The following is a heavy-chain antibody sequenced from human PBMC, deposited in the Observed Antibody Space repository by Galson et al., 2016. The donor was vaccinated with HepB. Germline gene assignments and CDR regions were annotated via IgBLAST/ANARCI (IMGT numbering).Heavy chain of an antibody. V-gene: IGHV5-51*01. CDR2: IFPGDSDT. CDR3: ATALTYRPFDY. Sequence: QSGAEVKKAGESLKISCKASGYSFTTYWVAWVRQMPGKGLEWMGIIFPGDSDTRYSPSFQGQVIISADTSITTAYLQWTSLKASDSALYYCATALTYRPFDYWGQGTLVIVSS. J-gene: IGHJ4*02. D-gene: IGHD1-14*01. CDR1: GYSFTTYW.